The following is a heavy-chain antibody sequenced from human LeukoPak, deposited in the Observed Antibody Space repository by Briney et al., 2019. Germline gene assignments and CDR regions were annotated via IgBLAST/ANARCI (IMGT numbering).Heavy chain of an antibody. V-gene: IGHV1-46*01. CDR2: INPSGGST. Sequence: ASVKVSCKASGYTFTSYYMHWVRQAPGQGLEWMGIINPSGGSTSYAQKFQGRVTMTRDTSTSTVYMELSSLRSEDTAVYYCARGGCSGGSCPRDYYYYGMDVWGQGTTVTVSS. J-gene: IGHJ6*02. D-gene: IGHD2-15*01. CDR3: ARGGCSGGSCPRDYYYYGMDV. CDR1: GYTFTSYY.